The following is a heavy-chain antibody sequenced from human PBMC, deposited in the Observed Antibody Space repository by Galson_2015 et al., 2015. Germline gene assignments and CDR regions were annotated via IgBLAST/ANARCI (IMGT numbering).Heavy chain of an antibody. CDR2: INPSGDST. CDR1: GYTFTSYY. J-gene: IGHJ3*02. D-gene: IGHD3-10*01. CDR3: ARDGVTLYLNAFDI. Sequence: SVKVSCKASGYTFTSYYMHWVRQAPGQGLEWMGIINPSGDSTTYAQKFQGRVTVTRDTSTSTVHMELSSLRSEDTAVYYCARDGVTLYLNAFDIWGQGTMVTVSA. V-gene: IGHV1-46*01.